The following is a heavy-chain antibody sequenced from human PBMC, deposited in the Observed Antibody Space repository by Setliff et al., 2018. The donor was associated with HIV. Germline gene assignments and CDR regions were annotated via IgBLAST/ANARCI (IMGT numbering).Heavy chain of an antibody. CDR3: TRDLWGDDYYYNNMDV. J-gene: IGHJ6*03. Sequence: LSLTCSVSGASITSHNWSWIRQAAGKGLEWIGRIYTRGDTNYNPSLRSRVTMSVDTSKNQFSLKVTSVTAADTAVYYCTRDLWGDDYYYNNMDVWGKGTTVTVS. CDR1: GASITSHN. D-gene: IGHD2-21*02. CDR2: IYTRGDT. V-gene: IGHV4-4*07.